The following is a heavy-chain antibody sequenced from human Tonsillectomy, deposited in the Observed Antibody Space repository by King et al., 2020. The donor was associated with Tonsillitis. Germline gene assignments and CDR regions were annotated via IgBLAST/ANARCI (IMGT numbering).Heavy chain of an antibody. J-gene: IGHJ2*01. CDR3: PRRVYYDGSGSRRDWYFDL. D-gene: IGHD3-22*01. CDR1: GGSFSDYY. V-gene: IGHV4-34*01. CDR2: INHSGNT. Sequence: VQLQQWGAGLSKPSETLSLTCAIYGGSFSDYYWSWIRQPPRKGLEWIGEINHSGNTNYNPSLNSRVTMSVDTSKNQFSLRLSSVTAADTAVYYCPRRVYYDGSGSRRDWYFDLWGRGTLVTVSS.